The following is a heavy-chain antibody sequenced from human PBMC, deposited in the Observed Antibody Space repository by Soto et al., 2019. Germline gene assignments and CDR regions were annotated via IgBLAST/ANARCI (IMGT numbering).Heavy chain of an antibody. Sequence: SETLSLTCAVSGGSISSSNWWSWVRQPPGKGLEWIGEIYHSGSTNYNPSLKSRVTISVDKSKNQFSLKLSSVTAADTAVYYCARDSYCSSTSCRWNYYYYYGMDVRGQGTTVTVSS. D-gene: IGHD2-2*01. V-gene: IGHV4-4*02. CDR2: IYHSGST. CDR1: GGSISSSNW. J-gene: IGHJ6*02. CDR3: ARDSYCSSTSCRWNYYYYYGMDV.